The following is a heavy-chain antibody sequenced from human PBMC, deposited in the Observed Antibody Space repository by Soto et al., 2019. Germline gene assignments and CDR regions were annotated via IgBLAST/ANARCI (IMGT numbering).Heavy chain of an antibody. CDR3: ARVGTALYFDH. CDR2: ISNSGGNT. CDR1: GFTFTTYT. J-gene: IGHJ4*02. V-gene: IGHV3-23*01. Sequence: EVQLLESGGGLVQPGGSLRLSCAVSGFTFTTYTMSWVRQAPGNGLEWVSGISNSGGNTYYADSVKGRFTISRDNSNNTLYLQMNSLRADDTAAYYCARVGTALYFDHWGQGTLVSVSS. D-gene: IGHD2-21*02.